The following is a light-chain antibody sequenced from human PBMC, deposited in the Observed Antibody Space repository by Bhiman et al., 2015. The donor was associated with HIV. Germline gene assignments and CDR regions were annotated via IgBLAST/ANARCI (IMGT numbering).Light chain of an antibody. CDR1: SGSIASNY. V-gene: IGLV6-57*01. CDR3: QSYDDTHHVV. Sequence: NFMLTQPHSVSESPGKTVIISCTRSSGSIASNYVQWYQQRPGSSPTTVIYEDNQRPSGVPDRFSGSIDSSSNSASLTISGLKTEDEADYYCQSYDDTHHVVFGGGTKLTVL. J-gene: IGLJ2*01. CDR2: EDN.